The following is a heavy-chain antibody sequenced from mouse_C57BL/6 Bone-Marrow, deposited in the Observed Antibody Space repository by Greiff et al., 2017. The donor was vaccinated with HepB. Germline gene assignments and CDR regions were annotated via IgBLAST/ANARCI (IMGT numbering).Heavy chain of an antibody. CDR3: ARGNYYYGSHWYFDV. CDR1: GYSFTGYY. D-gene: IGHD1-1*01. Sequence: VQLQQSGPELVKPGASVKISCKASGYSFTGYYMHWVKQSSEKSLEWIGEINPSTGGTSYNQKFKGKATLTVDQSSSTAYMQLKSLTSEDSAVYYCARGNYYYGSHWYFDVWGTGTTVTVSS. CDR2: INPSTGGT. V-gene: IGHV1-43*01. J-gene: IGHJ1*03.